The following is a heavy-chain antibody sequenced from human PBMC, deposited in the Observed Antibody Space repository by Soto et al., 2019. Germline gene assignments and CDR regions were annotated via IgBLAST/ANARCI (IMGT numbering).Heavy chain of an antibody. CDR2: IGTAGDT. V-gene: IGHV3-13*01. D-gene: IGHD1-26*01. CDR3: ARGGRGVGAAPAHSGSYGAGALVSVFDY. CDR1: GFTFSSYD. Sequence: GGSLRLSCAASGFTFSSYDMHWVRQATGKGLEWVSAIGTAGDTYYPGSVKGRFTISRENAKNSLYLQMNSLRAEDTAVYYCARGGRGVGAAPAHSGSYGAGALVSVFDYWGQGTLVTVSS. J-gene: IGHJ4*02.